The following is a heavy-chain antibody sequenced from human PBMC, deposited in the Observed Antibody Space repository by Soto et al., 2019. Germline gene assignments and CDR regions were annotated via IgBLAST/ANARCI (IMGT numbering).Heavy chain of an antibody. CDR2: ISGSGGST. V-gene: IGHV3-23*01. CDR1: GFTFSSYA. CDR3: AKDREYYGFWSGYSG. D-gene: IGHD3-3*01. J-gene: IGHJ4*02. Sequence: GGSLRLSCAASGFTFSSYAMSWVRQAPGKGLEWVSAISGSGGSTYYADSVKGRFTISRDNSKNTLYLQMNSLRAEDTAVYYCAKDREYYGFWSGYSGWGQGTLVTVSS.